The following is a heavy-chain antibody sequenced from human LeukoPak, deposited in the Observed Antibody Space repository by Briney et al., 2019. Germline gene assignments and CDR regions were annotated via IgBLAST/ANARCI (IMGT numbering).Heavy chain of an antibody. CDR2: IYTSGGT. D-gene: IGHD6-6*01. CDR3: ARLTRLSTSPDRYYLDY. V-gene: IGHV4-4*09. Sequence: RPSETLSLTCTVSGDSISSYYWSWIRQPPGKGLEWIGYIYTSGGTNYIPSLKGRVTISIGTSKSQFSLKLSSVTAADSAVYYCARLTRLSTSPDRYYLDYWGQGTLVTVSS. J-gene: IGHJ4*02. CDR1: GDSISSYY.